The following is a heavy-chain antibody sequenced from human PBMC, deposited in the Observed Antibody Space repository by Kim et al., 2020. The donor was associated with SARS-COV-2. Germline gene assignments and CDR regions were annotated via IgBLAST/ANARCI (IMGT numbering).Heavy chain of an antibody. D-gene: IGHD4-17*01. J-gene: IGHJ2*01. V-gene: IGHV3-23*01. Sequence: GGSLRLSCAASGFTFSSYAMSWVRQAPGKGLEWVSAISGSGGSTYYADSVKGRFTISRDNSKNTLYLQMNSLRAEDTAVYYCAMFPGYGDYVGFDLWGRGTLVTVSS. CDR2: ISGSGGST. CDR3: AMFPGYGDYVGFDL. CDR1: GFTFSSYA.